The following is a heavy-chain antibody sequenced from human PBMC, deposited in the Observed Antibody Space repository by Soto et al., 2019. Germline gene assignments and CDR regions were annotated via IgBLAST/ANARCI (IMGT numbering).Heavy chain of an antibody. CDR2: ISSSSSYI. CDR1: GFTFSDYY. V-gene: IGHV3-11*06. D-gene: IGHD3-9*01. J-gene: IGHJ3*02. CDR3: ARDKHYDILTGHYTPGDALDI. Sequence: WGSLRLSCAASGFTFSDYYMSWIRQAPGKGLEGVSYISSSSSYIYYADSVKGRFTISRDNAKNSLYLQMNSLRAEDTAVYYCARDKHYDILTGHYTPGDALDIWGQGTMVTVSS.